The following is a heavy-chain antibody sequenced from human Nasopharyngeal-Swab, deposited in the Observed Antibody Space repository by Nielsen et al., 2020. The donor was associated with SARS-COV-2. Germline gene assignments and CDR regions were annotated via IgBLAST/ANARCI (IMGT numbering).Heavy chain of an antibody. D-gene: IGHD7-27*01. CDR3: AREERPLGNWFDP. J-gene: IGHJ5*02. V-gene: IGHV4-31*02. CDR2: IYCSGST. Sequence: IRQRPGKGLEWIGYIYCSGSTYYNPSLKSRVTISVDTSKNQFSLKLSSVTAADTAVYYCAREERPLGNWFDPWGQGTLVTVSS.